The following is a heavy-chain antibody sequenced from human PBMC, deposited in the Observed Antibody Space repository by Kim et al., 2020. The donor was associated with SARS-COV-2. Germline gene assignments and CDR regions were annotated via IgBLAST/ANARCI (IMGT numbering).Heavy chain of an antibody. CDR1: GYTFTGYY. CDR2: INPNSGGP. CDR3: ASRSAVTTVGYYYYYGMDV. V-gene: IGHV1-2*02. D-gene: IGHD4-17*01. J-gene: IGHJ6*02. Sequence: ASVKVSCKASGYTFTGYYMHWVRQAPGQGLEWMGWINPNSGGPNYAQKFQGRVTMTRDTAISTAYMELSRLRSDDPAVYNCASRSAVTTVGYYYYYGMDVWGQGTTVTVSS.